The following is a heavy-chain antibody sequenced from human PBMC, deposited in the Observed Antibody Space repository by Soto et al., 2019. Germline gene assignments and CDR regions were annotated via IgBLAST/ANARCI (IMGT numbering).Heavy chain of an antibody. J-gene: IGHJ6*03. V-gene: IGHV4-34*01. CDR1: GGSLSCYY. Sequence: SETLSLTCAVYGGSLSCYYWRGIRQLPGKGLELIREINHSGNTNSNPSLKSRVTISVDTSKHQFSLKLSSVTAADTAVYYCASSRGFYYGSGSYLYYYYMDVWGKGTTVT. CDR2: INHSGNT. D-gene: IGHD3-10*01. CDR3: ASSRGFYYGSGSYLYYYYMDV.